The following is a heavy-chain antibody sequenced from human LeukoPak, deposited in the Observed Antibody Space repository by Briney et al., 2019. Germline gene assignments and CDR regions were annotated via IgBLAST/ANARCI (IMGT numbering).Heavy chain of an antibody. V-gene: IGHV3-74*01. CDR3: ARMWFGELSTFDP. J-gene: IGHJ5*02. Sequence: GSLRLSCAASGFTFSSYWMHWVRQAPGKGLVWVSRISSDGSTTIYADSVKGRFTISRDNAKNTLYLQMNSLRAEDTAVYYCARMWFGELSTFDPWGQGTLVTVSS. D-gene: IGHD3-10*01. CDR2: ISSDGSTT. CDR1: GFTFSSYW.